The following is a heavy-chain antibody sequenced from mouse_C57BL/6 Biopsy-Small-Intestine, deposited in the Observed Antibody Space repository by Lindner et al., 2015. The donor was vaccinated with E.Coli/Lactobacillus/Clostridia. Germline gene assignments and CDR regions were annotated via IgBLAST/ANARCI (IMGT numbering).Heavy chain of an antibody. Sequence: VQLQEFGAELVRPGTSVKVSCKASGYAFTNYLIEWVKQRPGQGLEWIGVINPGSGGTNYNEKFKGKATLTADKSSSTAYMQLSSLTSEDSAVYFCARRDEVFAYWGQGTLVTVSA. D-gene: IGHD3-3*01. CDR3: ARRDEVFAY. CDR1: GYAFTNYL. J-gene: IGHJ3*01. CDR2: INPGSGGT. V-gene: IGHV1-54*01.